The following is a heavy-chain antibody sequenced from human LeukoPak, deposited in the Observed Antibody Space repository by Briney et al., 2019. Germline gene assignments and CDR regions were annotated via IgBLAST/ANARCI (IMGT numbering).Heavy chain of an antibody. CDR1: GYTFTGYY. J-gene: IGHJ6*02. Sequence: ASVKVSCTASGYTFTGYYMHWVRQAPGQGLEWMGWINPNSGGTNYAQKFQGRVTMTRDTSISTAYMELSRLRSDDTAVYYCARVPIPYYYYGMDVWGQGTTVTVSS. V-gene: IGHV1-2*02. CDR3: ARVPIPYYYYGMDV. CDR2: INPNSGGT.